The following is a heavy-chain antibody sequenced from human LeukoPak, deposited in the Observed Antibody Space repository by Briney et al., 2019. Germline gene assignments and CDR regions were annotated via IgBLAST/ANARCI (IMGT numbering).Heavy chain of an antibody. CDR2: ISDSGDST. D-gene: IGHD2-15*01. Sequence: PGGSLRLSCAASGFTFNNYALNWVRQAPGKGLEWVSIISDSGDSTYYADSVKGRFTISRDNSKNTLYLQMNSLRAEDTAVYYCAKDGSLTRFDYWGQGILVTVSS. CDR3: AKDGSLTRFDY. CDR1: GFTFNNYA. V-gene: IGHV3-23*01. J-gene: IGHJ4*02.